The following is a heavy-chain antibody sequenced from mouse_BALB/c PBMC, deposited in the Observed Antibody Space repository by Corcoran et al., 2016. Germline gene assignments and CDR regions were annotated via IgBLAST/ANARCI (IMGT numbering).Heavy chain of an antibody. CDR1: GGTFSSYA. CDR3: ARNLWYYYDSSDDAFDI. D-gene: IGHD1-1*01. Sequence: QVQLVQSGAEVKKPGSSVKVSCKASGGTFSSYAISWVRQAPGQGLEWMGGIIPIFGTANYAQKFQGRVTITADKSTSTAYMELSSLRSEDTAVYYCARNLWYYYDSSDDAFDIWGQGTMVTVSS. V-gene: IGHV1-81*01. CDR2: IIPIFGTA. J-gene: IGHJ3*01.